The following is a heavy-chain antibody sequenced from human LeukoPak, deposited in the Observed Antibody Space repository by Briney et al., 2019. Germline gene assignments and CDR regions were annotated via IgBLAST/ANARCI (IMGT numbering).Heavy chain of an antibody. CDR3: ATEGSYITGTPVSWFDP. J-gene: IGHJ5*02. Sequence: ASVKVSCKVSGYTLTELSMHWVRQAPGKGLEWMGGFDPEDGETIYAQKFQGRVTMTEDTSTDTAYMELSSLRSEDTAVYYCATEGSYITGTPVSWFDPWGQGTLVTVSS. V-gene: IGHV1-24*01. CDR2: FDPEDGET. CDR1: GYTLTELS. D-gene: IGHD1-7*01.